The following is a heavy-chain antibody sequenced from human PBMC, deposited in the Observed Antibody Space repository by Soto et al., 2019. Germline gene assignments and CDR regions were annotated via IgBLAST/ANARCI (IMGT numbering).Heavy chain of an antibody. CDR3: ARRDIVVVPAAIGSYYYYYMDV. V-gene: IGHV3-7*01. J-gene: IGHJ6*03. CDR2: IKQDGSEK. Sequence: GGSLRLSCAASGFTFSSYWMSWVRQAPGKGLEWVANIKQDGSEKYYVDSVKGRFTISRDNAKNSLYLQMNSLRAEDTAVYYCARRDIVVVPAAIGSYYYYYMDVWGKGTTVTVSS. D-gene: IGHD2-2*01. CDR1: GFTFSSYW.